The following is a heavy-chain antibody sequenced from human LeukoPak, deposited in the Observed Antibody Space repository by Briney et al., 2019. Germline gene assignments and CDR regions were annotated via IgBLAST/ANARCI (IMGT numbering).Heavy chain of an antibody. V-gene: IGHV4-4*07. CDR3: AREGGSGWSDP. CDR2: LYPSGST. J-gene: IGHJ5*02. CDR1: GDSFSSYF. D-gene: IGHD6-19*01. Sequence: SETLSLTCTVSGDSFSSYFWYWIRQPAGKGLEYIGRLYPSGSTDYNPSLKSRVTVSVDTSKNQVSLKLSSVTAADTAVYYCAREGGSGWSDPWGPGTLVTVS.